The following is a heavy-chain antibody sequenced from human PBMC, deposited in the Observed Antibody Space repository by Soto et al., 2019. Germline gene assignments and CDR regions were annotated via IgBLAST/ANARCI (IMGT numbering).Heavy chain of an antibody. J-gene: IGHJ6*02. CDR1: GYTFTSYG. CDR3: ARDYDSSGYKTYYYYGMDV. V-gene: IGHV1-18*01. CDR2: ISAYNGNT. D-gene: IGHD3-22*01. Sequence: ASVKVSCKASGYTFTSYGISLVRQAPGQRLEWMGWISAYNGNTNYAQKLQGRVTITTDTSTSTAYMELRSLRSDDTAVYYCARDYDSSGYKTYYYYGMDVWGQGTTVTVSS.